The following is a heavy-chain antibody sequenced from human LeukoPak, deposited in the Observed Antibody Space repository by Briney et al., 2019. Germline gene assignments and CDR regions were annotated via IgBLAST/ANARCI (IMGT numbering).Heavy chain of an antibody. Sequence: PSETLSLTCTVSGGSISSSSYYWSWIRQPAGKGLEWIGRIYTSGSTNYNPSLKSRVTMSVDTSKNQFSLKLSSVTAADTAVYYCARDGYDPRNGFDPWGQGTLVTVSS. CDR3: ARDGYDPRNGFDP. D-gene: IGHD3-16*01. CDR1: GGSISSSSYY. CDR2: IYTSGST. V-gene: IGHV4-61*02. J-gene: IGHJ5*02.